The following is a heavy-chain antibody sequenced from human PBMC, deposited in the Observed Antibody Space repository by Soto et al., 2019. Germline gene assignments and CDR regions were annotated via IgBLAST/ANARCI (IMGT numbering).Heavy chain of an antibody. Sequence: ASVKVSCKTSGYTFTRHYIHWVRQAPGQGLEWMGIINPSGGDTSYTLNLQGRVTMTRDTSTNTVYMEVNSLKSEDTAMYYCARENYSTTWALDYWGQGALVTVSS. CDR1: GYTFTRHY. CDR3: ARENYSTTWALDY. D-gene: IGHD6-13*01. CDR2: INPSGGDT. V-gene: IGHV1-46*01. J-gene: IGHJ4*02.